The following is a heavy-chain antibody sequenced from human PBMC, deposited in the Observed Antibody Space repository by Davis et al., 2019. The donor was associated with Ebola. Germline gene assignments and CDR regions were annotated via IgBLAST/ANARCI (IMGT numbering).Heavy chain of an antibody. CDR2: ISYDGNKE. J-gene: IGHJ6*02. V-gene: IGHV3-30-3*01. CDR1: GFNFRTYS. Sequence: GESLKISCVASGFNFRTYSMHWVRQAPGKGLEWVASISYDGNKEYCADSGRGRFTISRDSSKNTLYLQMNSLRAEDTAVYYCARDGVDTAMVTLIYYYYGMDVWGQGTTVSVSS. CDR3: ARDGVDTAMVTLIYYYYGMDV. D-gene: IGHD5-18*01.